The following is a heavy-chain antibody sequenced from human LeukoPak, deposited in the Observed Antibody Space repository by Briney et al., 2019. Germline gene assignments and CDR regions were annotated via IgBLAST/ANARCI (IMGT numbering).Heavy chain of an antibody. CDR3: ARVPGVNYFDS. D-gene: IGHD2-2*01. CDR1: GFTFSTYV. Sequence: GGSLRLSCAASGFTFSTYVMSWVRQAPGKGLVWVSLMGTSGGSTYYADSVKGRFTISRDNSRNTLYLQMNSLRAEDTAVYYCARVPGVNYFDSWGQGTLATVSS. J-gene: IGHJ4*02. V-gene: IGHV3-23*01. CDR2: MGTSGGST.